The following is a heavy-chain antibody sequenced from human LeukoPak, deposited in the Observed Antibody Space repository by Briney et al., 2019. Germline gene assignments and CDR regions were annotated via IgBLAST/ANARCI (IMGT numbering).Heavy chain of an antibody. Sequence: GGSLRLSCVASGFTISTYGIHWVRQTPGKGLEWVAVMLYDGNNKYYADSVKGRFAISRDKSKNTVHLQMNNLRPEDTALYYCAEDRPLGAAGLIDSWGQGTLLTVSS. CDR1: GFTISTYG. D-gene: IGHD6-13*01. CDR2: MLYDGNNK. V-gene: IGHV3-30*02. CDR3: AEDRPLGAAGLIDS. J-gene: IGHJ4*02.